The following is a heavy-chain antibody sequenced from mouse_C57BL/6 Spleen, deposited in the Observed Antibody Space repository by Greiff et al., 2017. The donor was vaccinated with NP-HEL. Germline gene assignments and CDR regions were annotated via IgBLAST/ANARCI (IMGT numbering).Heavy chain of an antibody. CDR1: GYTFTSYW. CDR3: ARFPYYLWYFDV. J-gene: IGHJ1*03. D-gene: IGHD2-10*01. Sequence: QVQLQQPGAELVKPGASVKMSCKASGYTFTSYWITWVKQRPGQGLEWIGDIYPGSGSTNYNEKFKSKATLTVDTSSSTAYMQLSSLTSEDSAVYYCARFPYYLWYFDVWGTGTTVTVSS. V-gene: IGHV1-55*01. CDR2: IYPGSGST.